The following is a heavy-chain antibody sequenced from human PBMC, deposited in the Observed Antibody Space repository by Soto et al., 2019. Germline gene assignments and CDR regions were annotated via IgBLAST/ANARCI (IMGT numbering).Heavy chain of an antibody. CDR2: INHSGST. CDR3: ARFNYDSSGSYYFDY. Sequence: QVQLQQWGAGLLKPSETLSLTCAVYGGSFSGYYWSWIRQPPGKGLERIGEINHSGSTNYNPSLKSRVTIXXDXSXXQFSLKLSSVTAADTAVYYCARFNYDSSGSYYFDYWGQGTLVTVSS. J-gene: IGHJ4*02. D-gene: IGHD3-22*01. CDR1: GGSFSGYY. V-gene: IGHV4-34*01.